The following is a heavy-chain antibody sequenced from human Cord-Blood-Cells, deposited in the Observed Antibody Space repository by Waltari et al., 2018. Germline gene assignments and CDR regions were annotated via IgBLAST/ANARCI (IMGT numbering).Heavy chain of an antibody. V-gene: IGHV1-69*01. CDR3: ARDNIFGAESNWYFDL. J-gene: IGHJ2*01. D-gene: IGHD3-10*02. CDR2: IIPIFGTA. CDR1: GGTFRSYA. Sequence: QVQLVQSGAEVKKPGSSVKVSCKASGGTFRSYAIRWVRQALGQGLEWMGGIIPIFGTANYAQKFQGRVTITADESTSTAYMELSSLRSEDTAVYYCARDNIFGAESNWYFDLWGRGTLVTVSS.